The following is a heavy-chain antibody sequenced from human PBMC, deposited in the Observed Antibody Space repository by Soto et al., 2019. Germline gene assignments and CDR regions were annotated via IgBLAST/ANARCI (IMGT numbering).Heavy chain of an antibody. CDR1: GGTFSSYT. D-gene: IGHD1-26*01. CDR2: ISPILGIA. CDR3: AREVGSTTWSPYLDD. V-gene: IGHV1-69*04. J-gene: IGHJ4*02. Sequence: QVQLVHSGAEVEKPGSSLKVSCKASGGTFSSYTISWVRQAPGQVLEWMGRISPILGIANYAQKFQGRVTITADKSTSTAYMELSSLRAEDTAVYYCAREVGSTTWSPYLDDWGQGTLVTVSS.